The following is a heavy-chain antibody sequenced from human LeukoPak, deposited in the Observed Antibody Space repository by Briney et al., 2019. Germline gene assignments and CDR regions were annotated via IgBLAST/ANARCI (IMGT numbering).Heavy chain of an antibody. J-gene: IGHJ4*02. CDR2: ISSSGSNI. CDR3: ARGWISDSFDY. V-gene: IGHV3-48*03. D-gene: IGHD5-12*01. CDR1: GFTFSSYE. Sequence: QPGGSLRLSCAASGFTFSSYEMNWVRQAPGKGLEWVSYISSSGSNIYYADSVKGRFTIYRDNAKNSLYLQMNSLRAEDTAVYYCARGWISDSFDYWGQGTLVTVSS.